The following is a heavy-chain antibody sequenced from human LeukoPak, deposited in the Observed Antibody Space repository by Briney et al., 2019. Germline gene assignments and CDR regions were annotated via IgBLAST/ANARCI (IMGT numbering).Heavy chain of an antibody. D-gene: IGHD2-2*01. V-gene: IGHV4-4*07. CDR2: IYTSGST. CDR3: ARARTSCYSCYWFDP. CDR1: GGSISSYY. J-gene: IGHJ5*02. Sequence: NPSETLSLTCTVSGGSISSYYWSWIRQPAGRGLEWIGRIYTSGSTNYNPPLKSRVTMSVDTSKNQFSLKLSSVTAADTAVYYCARARTSCYSCYWFDPWGQGTLVTVSS.